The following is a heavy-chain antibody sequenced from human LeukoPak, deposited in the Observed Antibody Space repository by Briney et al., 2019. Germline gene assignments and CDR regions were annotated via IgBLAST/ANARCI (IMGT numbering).Heavy chain of an antibody. CDR2: IYTSGST. D-gene: IGHD3-22*01. Sequence: SETLSLTCTVSGGSISSYYWSWIRQPAGKGLEWIGRIYTSGSTNYNPSLKSRVTMSVDTSKNQFSLKLSSVTAADTAVYYCARDLDSSGYNGYYFDYWGQGTLVTVSS. CDR3: ARDLDSSGYNGYYFDY. V-gene: IGHV4-4*07. CDR1: GGSISSYY. J-gene: IGHJ4*02.